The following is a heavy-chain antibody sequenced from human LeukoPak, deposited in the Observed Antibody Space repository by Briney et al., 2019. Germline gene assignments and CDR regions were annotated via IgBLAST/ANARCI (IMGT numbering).Heavy chain of an antibody. CDR1: GFTFSDYY. J-gene: IGHJ4*02. D-gene: IGHD4-17*01. V-gene: IGHV3-11*04. CDR3: ARSTVTTLVDY. Sequence: GGSLRLSCAASGFTFSDYYMSWVRQAPGKGLEWDSYISSSGSTISYADSVKGRFTISRDNAKTSLYLQMNSLRAEDTAVYYCARSTVTTLVDYWGQGTLVTVSS. CDR2: ISSSGSTI.